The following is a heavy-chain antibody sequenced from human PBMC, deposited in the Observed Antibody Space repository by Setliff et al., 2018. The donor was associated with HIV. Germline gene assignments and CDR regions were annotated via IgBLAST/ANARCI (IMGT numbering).Heavy chain of an antibody. D-gene: IGHD3-22*01. Sequence: PSETLSLTCAVSGYSISSGYYWGWIRQPPGKGLEWIGSIYHSGSTYYNPSLKSRVTISVDTSKNQFSPKLSSVTAADTAVYYCASLQFTYYYDSSGFGSDPFDIWGQGTMVTVSS. J-gene: IGHJ3*02. CDR1: GYSISSGYY. V-gene: IGHV4-38-2*01. CDR3: ASLQFTYYYDSSGFGSDPFDI. CDR2: IYHSGST.